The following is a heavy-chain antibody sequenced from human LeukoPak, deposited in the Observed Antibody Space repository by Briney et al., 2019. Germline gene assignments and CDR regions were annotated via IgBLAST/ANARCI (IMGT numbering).Heavy chain of an antibody. V-gene: IGHV3-30*18. Sequence: GGSLRLSCAASGFTFSSYGVHWVRQAPGKGLEWVAVISYDGSNKYYADSVKGRFTISRDNSKNTLYLQMNSLRAEDTAVYYCANWKAALDYWGQGTLVTVSS. CDR1: GFTFSSYG. CDR3: ANWKAALDY. CDR2: ISYDGSNK. D-gene: IGHD6-6*01. J-gene: IGHJ4*02.